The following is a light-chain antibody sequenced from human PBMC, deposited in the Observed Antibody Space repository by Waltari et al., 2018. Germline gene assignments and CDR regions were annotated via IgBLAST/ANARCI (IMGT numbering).Light chain of an antibody. CDR2: WAS. J-gene: IGKJ1*01. V-gene: IGKV4-1*01. CDR1: QSVLYSSNNKNY. Sequence: DIVMTQSPDSLAVSLGERATINCKPSQSVLYSSNNKNYLAWYQQKPGQPPKLLIYWASTRESGVPDRFSGSGSGTDFTLTISSLQAEDVAVYYCQQYYTTVRTFGQGTKVEIK. CDR3: QQYYTTVRT.